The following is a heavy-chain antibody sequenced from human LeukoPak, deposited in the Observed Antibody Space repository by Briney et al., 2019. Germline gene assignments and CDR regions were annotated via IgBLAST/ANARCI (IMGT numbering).Heavy chain of an antibody. J-gene: IGHJ4*02. CDR3: ARVELPGLFDY. CDR1: GYTFTSYG. Sequence: ASVKVSCKASGYTFTSYGITWVRQAPGQGLEWMGWISAYNGNTNYAQKLQGRVTMTRDTSTSTVYMELSSLRSEDTAVYYCARVELPGLFDYWGQGTLVTVSS. D-gene: IGHD1-26*01. V-gene: IGHV1-18*01. CDR2: ISAYNGNT.